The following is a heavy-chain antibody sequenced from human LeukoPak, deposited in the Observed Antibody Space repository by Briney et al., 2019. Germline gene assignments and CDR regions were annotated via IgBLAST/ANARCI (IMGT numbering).Heavy chain of an antibody. D-gene: IGHD3-3*01. Sequence: PGGSLRLSCAASGFTFSSFSMTWVRQAPGKGLEWVSSIIVSGTTYYADSVKGRFTISRDSFRGTLFLQMDSLRVEDTAVYFCAKGSFGNADFAFWGQGALVTVSS. CDR3: AKGSFGNADFAF. J-gene: IGHJ4*02. CDR2: IIVSGTT. V-gene: IGHV3-23*01. CDR1: GFTFSSFS.